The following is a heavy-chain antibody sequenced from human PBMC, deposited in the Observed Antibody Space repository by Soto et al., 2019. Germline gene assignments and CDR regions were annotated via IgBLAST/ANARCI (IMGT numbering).Heavy chain of an antibody. Sequence: EVQLVESGGGLVKPGGSLRLSCAASGFTFSNAWMSWVRQAPGKGLEWIGRIKSKTDGGTTDYAAPVKGRFTISRDDSKNTLYLQMNSLKTEDTAVYYCTTDRRTTVGYGMDVWGQGTTVTVSS. CDR2: IKSKTDGGTT. J-gene: IGHJ6*02. V-gene: IGHV3-15*01. CDR1: GFTFSNAW. CDR3: TTDRRTTVGYGMDV. D-gene: IGHD4-4*01.